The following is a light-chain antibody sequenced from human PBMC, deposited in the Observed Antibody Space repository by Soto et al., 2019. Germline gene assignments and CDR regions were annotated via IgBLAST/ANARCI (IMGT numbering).Light chain of an antibody. Sequence: EIVLTQSPGTLSLSPGERATLSCRASQSVSSSYLAWYQQKPGQAPRLLIYGASSSATGIPDRFSGSGSGTDFTLTISRLEPEDFAVYYCQQYGSSPLTFGGVTKVEI. CDR1: QSVSSSY. V-gene: IGKV3-20*01. CDR2: GAS. J-gene: IGKJ4*01. CDR3: QQYGSSPLT.